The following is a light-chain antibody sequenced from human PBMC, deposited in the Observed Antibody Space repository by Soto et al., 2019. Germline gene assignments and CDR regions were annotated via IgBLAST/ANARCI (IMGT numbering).Light chain of an antibody. CDR2: GAS. Sequence: EIVMTQSPATLSVSPGERATLSCRASQSVSSNLAWYQQKPGQAPRLLIYGASTRATGIPARFSGSGSGTEFILTISSLQSEDFAVYYCQHYNNWHWTFGHGTKVAIE. J-gene: IGKJ1*01. CDR3: QHYNNWHWT. CDR1: QSVSSN. V-gene: IGKV3-15*01.